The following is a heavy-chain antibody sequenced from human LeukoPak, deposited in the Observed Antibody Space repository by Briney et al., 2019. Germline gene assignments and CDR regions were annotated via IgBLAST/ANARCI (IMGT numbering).Heavy chain of an antibody. Sequence: GGSLRLSCSASGFSFASYGMNWVPQAPGSGLKWVAYTRSGSSNTFYAASVKGRFTISRDDADNFLHLQMNSLSAEDTAVYYCARSAVQANTPFYFDFWGQGALVTVSS. J-gene: IGHJ4*02. D-gene: IGHD1-26*01. CDR1: GFSFASYG. CDR3: ARSAVQANTPFYFDF. CDR2: TRSGSSNT. V-gene: IGHV3-48*01.